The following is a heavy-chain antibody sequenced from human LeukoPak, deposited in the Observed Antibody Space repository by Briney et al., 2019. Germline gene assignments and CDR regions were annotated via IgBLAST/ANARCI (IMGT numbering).Heavy chain of an antibody. CDR3: TKLKGWYGEGFFDY. J-gene: IGHJ4*02. Sequence: PGGSLRLSCAASGFTVSSNYMSWVRQPAGKELEWVSVLYSGGATFYADSVKGRFTISRDTSKNTLYLQMNDLRADDTAVYYCTKLKGWYGEGFFDYWGQGTLVTVSS. CDR2: LYSGGAT. V-gene: IGHV3-53*01. CDR1: GFTVSSNY. D-gene: IGHD6-19*01.